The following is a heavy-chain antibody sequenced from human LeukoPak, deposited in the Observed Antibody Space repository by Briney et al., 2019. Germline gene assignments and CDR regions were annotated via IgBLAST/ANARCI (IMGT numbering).Heavy chain of an antibody. CDR3: ARDLVKIQVNYFDL. CDR2: ISGYNGDA. Sequence: ASVKVSCKASGYSFTSFGISWVRQAPGQGLEWIGWISGYNGDANYARSLQGRNTMTRDTSTSTAYMELRSLRSDDTAVYYCARDLVKIQVNYFDLWGQGTLVTVSS. D-gene: IGHD1-1*01. CDR1: GYSFTSFG. V-gene: IGHV1-18*04. J-gene: IGHJ4*02.